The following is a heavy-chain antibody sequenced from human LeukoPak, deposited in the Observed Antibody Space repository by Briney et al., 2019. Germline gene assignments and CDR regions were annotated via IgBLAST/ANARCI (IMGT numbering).Heavy chain of an antibody. D-gene: IGHD1-26*01. V-gene: IGHV4-31*03. Sequence: SQTLSLTCTVSGGSISSGGYYWSWIRQHPGKGLGWIGYIYYSGSTYYNPSLKSRVTISVDTSKNQFSLKLSSVTAADTAVYYCASHNSGSYPIGAFDIWGQGTMVTVSS. CDR2: IYYSGST. CDR3: ASHNSGSYPIGAFDI. CDR1: GGSISSGGYY. J-gene: IGHJ3*02.